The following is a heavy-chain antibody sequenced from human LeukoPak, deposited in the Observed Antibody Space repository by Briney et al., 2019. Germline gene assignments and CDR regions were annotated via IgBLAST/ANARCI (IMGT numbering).Heavy chain of an antibody. J-gene: IGHJ4*02. CDR3: ARDLPEWGFGN. Sequence: ASVKVSCKASGYTFTGYYMHWVRQAPGQGLEWTGWINPNSGGTNYAQKFQGWVTMTRDTSISTAYMELSRLRSDDTAVYYCARDLPEWGFGNWGQGTLVTVSS. D-gene: IGHD3-16*01. V-gene: IGHV1-2*04. CDR2: INPNSGGT. CDR1: GYTFTGYY.